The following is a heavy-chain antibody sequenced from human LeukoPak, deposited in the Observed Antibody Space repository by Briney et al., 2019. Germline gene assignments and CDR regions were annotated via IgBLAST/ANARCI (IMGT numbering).Heavy chain of an antibody. V-gene: IGHV3-66*01. CDR2: IYSGGST. CDR3: ARDGDYRYYYYYMDV. CDR1: GFTVSSNY. J-gene: IGHJ6*03. D-gene: IGHD4-17*01. Sequence: GGSLRLSCAASGFTVSSNYMSWVRQAPGKGLEWVSVIYSGGSTYYADSVKGRFTISRDNSKNTLYLQMNSLRAEDTAVYHCARDGDYRYYYYYMDVWGKGTTVTISS.